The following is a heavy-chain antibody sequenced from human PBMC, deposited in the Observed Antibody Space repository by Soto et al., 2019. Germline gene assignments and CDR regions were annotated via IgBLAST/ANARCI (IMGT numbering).Heavy chain of an antibody. CDR2: IYYSGST. Sequence: SETLSLTCTVSCGSISSSSYYWGWIRQPPGKGLEWIGYIYYSGSTYYNPSLKSRVTISVDTSKNQFSLKLSSVTAADTAFYYCAIGQYFRSSCSYLGLWGRGTRGT. J-gene: IGHJ4*02. CDR3: AIGQYFRSSCSYLGL. D-gene: IGHD6-19*01. V-gene: IGHV4-39*07. CDR1: CGSISSSSYY.